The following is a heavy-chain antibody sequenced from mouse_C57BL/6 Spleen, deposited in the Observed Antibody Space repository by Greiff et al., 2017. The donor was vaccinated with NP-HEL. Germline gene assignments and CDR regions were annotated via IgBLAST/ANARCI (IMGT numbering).Heavy chain of an antibody. J-gene: IGHJ4*01. CDR1: GFTFSDYG. V-gene: IGHV5-17*01. CDR3: ARFSYVYAMDY. D-gene: IGHD1-1*01. Sequence: EVKLQQSGGGLVKPGGSLKLSCAASGFTFSDYGMHWVRQAPEKGLEWVAYISSGSSTIYYADTVKGRFTISRDNAKNTLFLQMTSLRSEDTAMYYCARFSYVYAMDYWGQGTSVTVSS. CDR2: ISSGSSTI.